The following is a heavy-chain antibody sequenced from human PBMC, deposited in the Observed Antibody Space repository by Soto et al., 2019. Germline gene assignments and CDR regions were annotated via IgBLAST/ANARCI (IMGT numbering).Heavy chain of an antibody. D-gene: IGHD5-18*01. CDR1: GASTSNYH. J-gene: IGHJ4*02. CDR3: ALGGYNYGRPFDF. V-gene: IGHV4-59*01. Sequence: XETLSLTCRVAGASTSNYHCSWIRQSPGKGLEWIGYVYHRGTTYYTPSLKSRVNMSVDTSTNEFFLNLKSVTAADTAVYYCALGGYNYGRPFDFWGQGTLVTVSS. CDR2: VYHRGTT.